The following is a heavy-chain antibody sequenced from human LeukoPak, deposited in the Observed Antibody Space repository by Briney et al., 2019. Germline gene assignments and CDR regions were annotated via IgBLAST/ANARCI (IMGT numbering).Heavy chain of an antibody. V-gene: IGHV3-20*04. CDR3: ARADSSIAARLSRSSIFNYYYYMDV. Sequence: GGSLRLSCAASGFTFDDYGMSWVRQAPGKGLEWVSGINWNNGGRTSYADSVKGRFTISRDNAKNSLYLQMNSLRDEDTAVYYCARADSSIAARLSRSSIFNYYYYMDVWGKGTTVTVSS. D-gene: IGHD6-6*01. CDR1: GFTFDDYG. CDR2: INWNNGGRT. J-gene: IGHJ6*03.